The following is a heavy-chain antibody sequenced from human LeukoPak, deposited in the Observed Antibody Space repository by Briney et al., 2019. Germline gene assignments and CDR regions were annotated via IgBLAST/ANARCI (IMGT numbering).Heavy chain of an antibody. V-gene: IGHV1-69*13. CDR2: IIPIFGTA. CDR3: ARDRVVPAAIEWGHAFDI. J-gene: IGHJ3*02. D-gene: IGHD2-2*02. CDR1: GGTFSSYA. Sequence: SVKVSCKASGGTFSSYAISWVRQAPGQGLEWMGGIIPIFGTANYAQKFQGRVTITADESTSTAYMELSSLRSGDTAVYYCARDRVVPAAIEWGHAFDIWGQGTMVTVSS.